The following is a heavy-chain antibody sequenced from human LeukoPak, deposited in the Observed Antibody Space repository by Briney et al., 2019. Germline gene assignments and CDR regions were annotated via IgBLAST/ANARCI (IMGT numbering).Heavy chain of an antibody. CDR1: GFTFSSYS. CDR2: ISSSSSYI. J-gene: IGHJ4*02. Sequence: GGSLRLSCAASGFTFSSYSMNWVRQAPGKGLEWVSSISSSSSYIYYADSVKGRFTISRDNAENSLYLQMNSLRAEDTAVYYCARVRFSGGEDDYWGQGTLVTVSS. CDR3: ARVRFSGGEDDY. V-gene: IGHV3-21*01. D-gene: IGHD2-15*01.